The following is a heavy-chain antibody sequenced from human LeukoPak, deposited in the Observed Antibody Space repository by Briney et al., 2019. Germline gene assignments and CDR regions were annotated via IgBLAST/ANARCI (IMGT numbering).Heavy chain of an antibody. V-gene: IGHV1-2*06. Sequence: ASVKVSCKASGYTFTGYYMHRVRQAPGQGLEWMGRINPNSGGTNYAQKFQGRVTMTRDTSISTAYMELSRLRSDDTAVYYCARDLAHRYSSGWCFDYWGQGTLVTVSS. CDR1: GYTFTGYY. CDR2: INPNSGGT. D-gene: IGHD6-19*01. J-gene: IGHJ4*02. CDR3: ARDLAHRYSSGWCFDY.